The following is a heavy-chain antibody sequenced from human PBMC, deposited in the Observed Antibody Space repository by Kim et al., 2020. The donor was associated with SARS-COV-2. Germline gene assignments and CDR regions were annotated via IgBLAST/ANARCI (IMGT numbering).Heavy chain of an antibody. J-gene: IGHJ6*02. CDR2: INPNSGGT. D-gene: IGHD3-3*01. CDR3: ARDNGEYGAVPERWRGLYGMDV. V-gene: IGHV1-2*02. Sequence: ASVKVSCKASGYTFTGYYMHWVRQAPGQGLEWMGWINPNSGGTNYAQKFQGRVTMTRDTSISTAYMELSRLRSDDTAVYYCARDNGEYGAVPERWRGLYGMDVWGQGPTVTVSS. CDR1: GYTFTGYY.